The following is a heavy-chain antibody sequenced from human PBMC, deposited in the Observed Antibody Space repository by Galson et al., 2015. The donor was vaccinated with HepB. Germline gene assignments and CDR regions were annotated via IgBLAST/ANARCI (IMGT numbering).Heavy chain of an antibody. CDR3: AKGSSSWFRRSTYYFDY. CDR2: TSGSGGNT. V-gene: IGHV3-23*01. J-gene: IGHJ4*02. Sequence: SLRLSCAASGFTFSSYAMTWVRQAPGKGLEWVSVTSGSGGNTYYADSVKGRFTISRDNSRNTLYLQMNSLGAEDTAVYFCAKGSSSWFRRSTYYFDYWGQGTLVTVSS. CDR1: GFTFSSYA. D-gene: IGHD6-13*01.